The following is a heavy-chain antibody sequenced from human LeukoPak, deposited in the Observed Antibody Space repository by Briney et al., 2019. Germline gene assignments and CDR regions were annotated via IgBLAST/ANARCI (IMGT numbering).Heavy chain of an antibody. V-gene: IGHV4-59*08. Sequence: SETLSLTCTVSGGSISNYYWSWVRQPPGKGLEWIGYIYYSGSTNYNRSLNSRVTISLDTSKNQFSLKLSSVTAADTAVYYCARLSFRGYSYGYFDYWGQGTLVTVSP. J-gene: IGHJ4*02. CDR3: ARLSFRGYSYGYFDY. CDR1: GGSISNYY. CDR2: IYYSGST. D-gene: IGHD5-18*01.